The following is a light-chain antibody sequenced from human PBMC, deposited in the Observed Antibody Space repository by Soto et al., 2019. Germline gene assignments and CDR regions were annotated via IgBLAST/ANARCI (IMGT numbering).Light chain of an antibody. CDR3: NSYAGNSWV. Sequence: QSALIQPPSASGSPGQPVSISCTGTSSDVGGYNRVSWYQHHPGKAPKLIIYEVFKRPSGVPDRFSGSKSGNTASLTVSGLQAEDEADYYCNSYAGNSWVFGGGTKLTVL. CDR2: EVF. CDR1: SSDVGGYNR. V-gene: IGLV2-8*01. J-gene: IGLJ3*02.